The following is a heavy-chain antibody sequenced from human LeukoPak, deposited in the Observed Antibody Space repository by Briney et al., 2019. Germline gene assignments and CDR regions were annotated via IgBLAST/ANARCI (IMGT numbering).Heavy chain of an antibody. CDR1: GFTFSSYG. J-gene: IGHJ3*02. V-gene: IGHV3-30*18. Sequence: GGSLRLSCAASGFTFSSYGMHWVRQAPGKGLEWVAVISYDGSNKYYADSVKGRFTISRDNSKNTLYLQMNSLRAEDTAVYYCAKEPQIAAAGHDAFDIWGQGTMVTVSS. CDR2: ISYDGSNK. CDR3: AKEPQIAAAGHDAFDI. D-gene: IGHD6-13*01.